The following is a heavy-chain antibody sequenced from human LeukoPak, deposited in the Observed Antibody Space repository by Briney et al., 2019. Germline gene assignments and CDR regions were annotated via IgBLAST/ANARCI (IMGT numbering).Heavy chain of an antibody. J-gene: IGHJ4*02. V-gene: IGHV4-59*01. CDR3: ARVPGGSSWYGHFDY. D-gene: IGHD6-13*01. Sequence: SETLSLTCTVSGGSISSDFWSWIRQPPGKGLEWIGYIYHSGSTNYNPSLKSRVSISIDTSKNQFSLKLSSVTAADTAVYFCARVPGGSSWYGHFDYWGQGALVTVPS. CDR1: GGSISSDF. CDR2: IYHSGST.